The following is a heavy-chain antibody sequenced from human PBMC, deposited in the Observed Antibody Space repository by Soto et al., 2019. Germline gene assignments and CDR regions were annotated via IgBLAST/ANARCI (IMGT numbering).Heavy chain of an antibody. D-gene: IGHD3-10*01. Sequence: GVSLRLSCAASGFIFKMYWMHWVRQSPGKGLVWISRIYNDGTYSDYADSVRGRFTISRDNVNDTLYLQMNNLRAEDSGMYYCARGPRPISTGTGAYWCQRTQVTVSS. J-gene: IGHJ4*02. V-gene: IGHV3-74*01. CDR1: GFIFKMYW. CDR2: IYNDGTYS. CDR3: ARGPRPISTGTGAY.